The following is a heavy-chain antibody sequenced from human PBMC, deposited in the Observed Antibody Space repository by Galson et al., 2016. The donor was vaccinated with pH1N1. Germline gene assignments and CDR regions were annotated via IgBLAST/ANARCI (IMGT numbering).Heavy chain of an antibody. J-gene: IGHJ5*02. CDR3: ILLNQGFFDP. Sequence: SLRLSCAASGFTFINAWMTWVRQAPGKGLEWVGRIASKSAGGPTEYAAPLKGRFTISRDDSKNTLYLQMDSLKTEGTAVYYCILLNQGFFDPGGQGTRVTVPS. V-gene: IGHV3-15*04. CDR2: IASKSAGGPT. D-gene: IGHD2-8*01. CDR1: GFTFINAW.